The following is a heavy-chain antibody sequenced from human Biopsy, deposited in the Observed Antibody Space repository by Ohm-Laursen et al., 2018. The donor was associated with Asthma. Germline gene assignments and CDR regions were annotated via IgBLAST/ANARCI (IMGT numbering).Heavy chain of an antibody. J-gene: IGHJ3*02. CDR2: INAANGNT. Sequence: ASVKVSCNVSGYTFINYAIHWVRQAPGHSLEWMGWINAANGNTKYSQKFQGRLTISRDTSASTTYMDLSSLRSEDTAVYYCARTYFDFLTGQVHDAFAMWGQGTMVTVSS. CDR1: GYTFINYA. CDR3: ARTYFDFLTGQVHDAFAM. D-gene: IGHD3-9*01. V-gene: IGHV1-3*01.